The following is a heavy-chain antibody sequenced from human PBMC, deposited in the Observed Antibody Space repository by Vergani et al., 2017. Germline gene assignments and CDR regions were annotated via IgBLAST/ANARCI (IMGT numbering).Heavy chain of an antibody. V-gene: IGHV1-69*12. CDR2: IIPIFGTA. Sequence: QVQLVQSGAEVKKPGSSVKVSCKASGGTFSSYAISWVRQAPGQGLEWMGGIIPIFGTANYAQKFQGRVTITADESTSTAYMELSSLRSEDMAVYYCARDGGATVTPYRHFYYYYGMDVWGQGTTVTVSS. CDR3: ARDGGATVTPYRHFYYYYGMDV. J-gene: IGHJ6*02. CDR1: GGTFSSYA. D-gene: IGHD4-17*01.